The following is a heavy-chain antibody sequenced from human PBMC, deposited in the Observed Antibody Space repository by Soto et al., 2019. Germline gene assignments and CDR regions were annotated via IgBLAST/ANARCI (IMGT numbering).Heavy chain of an antibody. Sequence: QVTLKESGPVLVKPTETLTLTCTVSGFSLSNARMGVSWIRQPPGKALEWLAHIFSNDEKSYSTSLKRRLTTSTNTTKKHVVHTKTNIDRVDTATYYCARIMQYSGCGFFDYWGQGTLVTVSS. V-gene: IGHV2-26*01. CDR3: ARIMQYSGCGFFDY. CDR1: GFSLSNARMG. CDR2: IFSNDEK. J-gene: IGHJ4*02. D-gene: IGHD5-12*01.